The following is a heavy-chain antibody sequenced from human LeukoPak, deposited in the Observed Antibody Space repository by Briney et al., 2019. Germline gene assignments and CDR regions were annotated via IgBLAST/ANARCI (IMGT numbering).Heavy chain of an antibody. CDR2: IRYDASKT. CDR1: GFNFSFYG. D-gene: IGHD6-19*01. CDR3: VRDDGWYKVDY. Sequence: PGRSLRLSCAASGFNFSFYGMQWVRQAPGKGLEWVAVIRYDASKTYYADSVKGRFTISRDNSKNTLYLQMNSLTVEDTALYYCVRDDGWYKVDYWGQGTLVTVSS. V-gene: IGHV3-33*01. J-gene: IGHJ4*02.